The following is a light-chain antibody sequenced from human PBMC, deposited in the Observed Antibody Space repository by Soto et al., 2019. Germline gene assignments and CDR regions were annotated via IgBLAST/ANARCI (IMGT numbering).Light chain of an antibody. V-gene: IGKV1-5*01. CDR1: QSISSW. CDR3: QQYNSYSPLT. Sequence: DIQVTQSPSTLSASIGDRVTITCRASQSISSWLAWYQQKPGKAPKLLIYDASSLESGVPSRLSGSGSGTEFTLTISSLQPDDFATYYCQQYNSYSPLTFGGGTKVDIK. CDR2: DAS. J-gene: IGKJ4*01.